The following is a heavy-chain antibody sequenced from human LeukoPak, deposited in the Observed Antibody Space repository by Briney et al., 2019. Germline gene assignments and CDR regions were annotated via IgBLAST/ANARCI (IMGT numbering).Heavy chain of an antibody. Sequence: SDTLSLTCTVSGYSISSNNCWGWIRQPPGKGLEWVRYIFSNGNAYYNSSLKSRVTMSVDTSKNQFSLNLRSVTAEDTAVYYCARNQAVTGNHGAMDIWGQGTMVTVSS. V-gene: IGHV4-28*01. CDR1: GYSISSNNC. CDR3: ARNQAVTGNHGAMDI. J-gene: IGHJ3*02. CDR2: IFSNGNA. D-gene: IGHD6-19*01.